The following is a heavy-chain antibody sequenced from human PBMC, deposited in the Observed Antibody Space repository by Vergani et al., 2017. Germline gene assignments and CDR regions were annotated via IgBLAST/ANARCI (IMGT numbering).Heavy chain of an antibody. CDR1: GYTFTSYY. CDR2: INPSGGST. V-gene: IGHV1-46*01. Sequence: QVQLVQSGAEVKKPGASVKVSCKASGYTFTSYYMHWVRQAPGQGLEWMGIINPSGGSTSYAQKFQGRVTMTRDTSTSTVYMELSSLRSEDTAVYYCARDGERGYCSGGSCYGFDYWGQGTLVTVSS. J-gene: IGHJ4*02. D-gene: IGHD2-15*01. CDR3: ARDGERGYCSGGSCYGFDY.